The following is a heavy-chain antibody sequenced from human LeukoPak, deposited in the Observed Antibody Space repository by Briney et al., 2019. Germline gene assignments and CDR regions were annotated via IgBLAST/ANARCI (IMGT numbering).Heavy chain of an antibody. D-gene: IGHD3-10*01. J-gene: IGHJ4*02. CDR3: ARGGWFGQLLPNDY. CDR2: IWHDGSNK. CDR1: GFTFSSYA. Sequence: GGSLRLSCAASGFTFSSYAMHWVRQAPGKGLECVAVIWHDGSNKYYTDSVKGRFTISRDNSQNTLYLQMNNLRAEDTAVYYCARGGWFGQLLPNDYWGQGTLVTVSS. V-gene: IGHV3-33*01.